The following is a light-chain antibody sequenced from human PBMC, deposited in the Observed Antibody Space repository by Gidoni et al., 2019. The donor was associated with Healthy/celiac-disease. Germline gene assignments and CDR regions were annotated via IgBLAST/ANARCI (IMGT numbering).Light chain of an antibody. J-gene: IGKJ1*01. Sequence: EIVLTQSPCTLSLSPGERATLSCRASPRVRSSYLAWYQQKPGQAPRPLIYGASSRATGIPDRFSGSGVGTDFTLTISRLEHEDLAVYYWQQYGSSPGTFGQGTKVEIK. V-gene: IGKV3-20*01. CDR1: PRVRSSY. CDR2: GAS. CDR3: QQYGSSPGT.